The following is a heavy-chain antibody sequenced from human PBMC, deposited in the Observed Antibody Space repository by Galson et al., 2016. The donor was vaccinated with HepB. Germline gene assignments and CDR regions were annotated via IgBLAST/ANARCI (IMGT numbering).Heavy chain of an antibody. CDR2: ISSDGSSK. V-gene: IGHV3-30-3*01. Sequence: SLRLSCAASRFTFSSYAFHWVRRAPGKGLEWVAVISSDGSSKYYADSVKGRFTISRDTSKNTLFLQMESLRAEDTAVYYCARAGFYGSGIYHYYAMDVWGQGTTVTVSS. D-gene: IGHD3-10*01. J-gene: IGHJ6*02. CDR3: ARAGFYGSGIYHYYAMDV. CDR1: RFTFSSYA.